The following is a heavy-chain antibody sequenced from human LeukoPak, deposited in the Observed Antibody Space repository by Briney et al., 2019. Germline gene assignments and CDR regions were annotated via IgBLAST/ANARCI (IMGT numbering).Heavy chain of an antibody. CDR2: ISGYDGST. D-gene: IGHD3-10*01. V-gene: IGHV1-18*01. Sequence: GASVKVSCKASGYTFTSYGISWVRQAPGQGLEWMSWISGYDGSTNFAQKLQGRVTMTADTSTTTAYMELTSLRSDDTAVYYCARGRGAPYYFDYRGQGTLVTVSS. CDR1: GYTFTSYG. CDR3: ARGRGAPYYFDY. J-gene: IGHJ4*02.